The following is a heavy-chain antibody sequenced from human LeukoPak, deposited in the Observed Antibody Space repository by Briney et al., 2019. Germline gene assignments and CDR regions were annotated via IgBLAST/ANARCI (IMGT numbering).Heavy chain of an antibody. CDR2: INHSGST. Sequence: SETLSLTCAVYGGSFSGYYWSWIRQPPGKGLEWIGEINHSGSTNYNPSLKSRVTISVDTSKNQFSLKLSSVTAADTAVYYCARAPPPLMVRGAIGGRWDYYFDYWGQGTLVTVSS. J-gene: IGHJ4*02. D-gene: IGHD3-10*01. V-gene: IGHV4-34*01. CDR3: ARAPPPLMVRGAIGGRWDYYFDY. CDR1: GGSFSGYY.